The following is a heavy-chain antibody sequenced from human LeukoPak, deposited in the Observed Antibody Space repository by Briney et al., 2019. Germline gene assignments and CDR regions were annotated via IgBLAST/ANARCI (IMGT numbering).Heavy chain of an antibody. V-gene: IGHV3-7*01. CDR1: GFTFSNYW. Sequence: GGSLRLSCAASGFTFSNYWMSWVRQAPGKGLEWVANIQQDGSEKYYVDSLKGRFTISRDNSKNTLYLQMNSLRAEDAAVYYCARGQGTVTNSYFDYWGQGTLVTVSS. CDR2: IQQDGSEK. J-gene: IGHJ4*02. CDR3: ARGQGTVTNSYFDY. D-gene: IGHD4-17*01.